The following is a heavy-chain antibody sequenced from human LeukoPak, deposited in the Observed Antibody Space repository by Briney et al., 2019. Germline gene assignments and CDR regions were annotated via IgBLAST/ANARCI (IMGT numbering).Heavy chain of an antibody. V-gene: IGHV3-21*04. Sequence: PGGSLRLSCAASGFTFSSYSMNWVRQAPGKGLEWVSSISSSSSYIYYADSVKGRFTISRDNAKNSLYLQMNSLRAEDTAVYYCAGNYDFWSGYYSYYYGMDVWGQGTTVTVSS. CDR3: AGNYDFWSGYYSYYYGMDV. D-gene: IGHD3-3*01. J-gene: IGHJ6*02. CDR1: GFTFSSYS. CDR2: ISSSSSYI.